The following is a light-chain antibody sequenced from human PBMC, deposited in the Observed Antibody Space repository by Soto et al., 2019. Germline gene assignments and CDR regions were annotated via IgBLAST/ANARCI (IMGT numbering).Light chain of an antibody. CDR2: AES. J-gene: IGKJ1*01. V-gene: IGKV1D-12*01. CDR3: QEANSFPRT. Sequence: DIQMTQSPSSVSASVGDRVTITCRASQAISTWLAWYQQKPGKAPKLLIYAESNLQTGVPSRFSGSGSGTAFTLTISSLQPEDFANYYCQEANSFPRTFGQVTNVEI. CDR1: QAISTW.